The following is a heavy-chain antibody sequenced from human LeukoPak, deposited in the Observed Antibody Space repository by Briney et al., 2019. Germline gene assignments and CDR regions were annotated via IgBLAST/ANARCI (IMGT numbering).Heavy chain of an antibody. J-gene: IGHJ3*02. CDR3: ARTNAFDI. CDR2: IYNSGST. Sequence: PSETLSLTCTVSGGSISSYYWSWIRQPPGKGLEWIGYIYNSGSTYYNPSLKSRVTISVDTSKNQFSLRLSSVTAADTAVYYCARTNAFDIWGQGTMVTVSS. CDR1: GGSISSYY. V-gene: IGHV4-59*08.